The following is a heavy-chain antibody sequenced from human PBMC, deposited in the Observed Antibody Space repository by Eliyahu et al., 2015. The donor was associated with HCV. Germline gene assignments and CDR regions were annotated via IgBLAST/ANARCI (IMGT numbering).Heavy chain of an antibody. Sequence: EVQLVESGGGLIQPGGXLRLSCAASGFXFGXYWMHWVRQAPGKGLVWVSRIHPDGSGITYADSVKGRFTISRDNAKNTLYLQVDSLRADDTAVYYCARTYYYDSSGYFAYFDLWGRGTLVTVSS. CDR2: IHPDGSGI. D-gene: IGHD3-22*01. CDR3: ARTYYYDSSGYFAYFDL. V-gene: IGHV3-74*01. CDR1: GFXFGXYW. J-gene: IGHJ2*01.